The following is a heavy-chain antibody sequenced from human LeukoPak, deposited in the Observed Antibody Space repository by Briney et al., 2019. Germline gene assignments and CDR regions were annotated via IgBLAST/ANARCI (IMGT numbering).Heavy chain of an antibody. D-gene: IGHD6-13*01. CDR1: GFTFSSYG. V-gene: IGHV3-23*01. J-gene: IGHJ4*02. CDR3: AKPHNGIAAAGKGDY. Sequence: SGGSLRLSCAASGFTFSSYGMSWVRQAPGKGLEWVSAISGSGGSTYYADSVRGRFTISRDNSKNTLYLQMNSLRAEDTAVYYCAKPHNGIAAAGKGDYWGQGTLVTVSS. CDR2: ISGSGGST.